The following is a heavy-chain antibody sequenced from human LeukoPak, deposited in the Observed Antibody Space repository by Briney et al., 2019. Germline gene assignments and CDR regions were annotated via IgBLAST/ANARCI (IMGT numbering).Heavy chain of an antibody. D-gene: IGHD3-22*01. Sequence: GGSLRLSCAASGFTFSSYEMNWVRQAPGKGLEWVSYISSSGSTIYYADSVKGRFTTSRDNAKNSLYLQMNSLRAEDTAVYYCARGSYDGSGYYDAFDIWGQGTMVTVSS. CDR3: ARGSYDGSGYYDAFDI. CDR2: ISSSGSTI. J-gene: IGHJ3*02. CDR1: GFTFSSYE. V-gene: IGHV3-48*03.